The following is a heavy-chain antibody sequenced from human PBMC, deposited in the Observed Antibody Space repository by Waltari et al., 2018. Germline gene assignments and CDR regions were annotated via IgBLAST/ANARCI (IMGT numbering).Heavy chain of an antibody. J-gene: IGHJ4*02. V-gene: IGHV4-59*11. D-gene: IGHD2-21*02. CDR1: GGSISSRY. CDR2: IYYSGST. CDR3: ARVGGNSGLDY. Sequence: QVQLQESGPGLVKPSETLSLTCTVSGGSISSRYWSWIRQPPGKGLEWIGYIYYSGSTNYNPSLKSRVTISVDTSKNQFSLKLSSVTAADTAVYYCARVGGNSGLDYWGQGTLVTVSS.